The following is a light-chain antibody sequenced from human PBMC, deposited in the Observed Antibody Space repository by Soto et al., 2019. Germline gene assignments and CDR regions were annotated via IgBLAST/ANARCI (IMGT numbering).Light chain of an antibody. V-gene: IGLV1-40*01. CDR2: GNS. CDR3: QSYDSSLSAMV. J-gene: IGLJ2*01. CDR1: SSNIGAGYD. Sequence: QSVLTQPPSVSGAPGQRVTISCAGSSSNIGAGYDVHWYQQLPGTAPKLLIYGNSNRPSGVPDRFSGYKSGTSASLAITGLQAADEADYYCQSYDSSLSAMVFGGGTKLTVL.